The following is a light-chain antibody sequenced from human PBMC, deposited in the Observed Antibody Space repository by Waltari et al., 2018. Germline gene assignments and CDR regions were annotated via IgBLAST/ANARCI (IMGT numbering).Light chain of an antibody. CDR1: SNDVGGYGY. J-gene: IGLJ1*01. Sequence: QSALPQPASVSGSPGQSITLPCTGPSNDVGGYGYVSWYQQYPGKAPKRIIYEVSYRPSGISTRFSGSKSGNTASLTISGLQADDEADYYCSSHTSTVPHVFGTGTRVTVV. CDR2: EVS. CDR3: SSHTSTVPHV. V-gene: IGLV2-14*01.